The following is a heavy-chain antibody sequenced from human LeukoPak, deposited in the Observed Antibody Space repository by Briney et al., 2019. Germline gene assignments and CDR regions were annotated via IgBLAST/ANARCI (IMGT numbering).Heavy chain of an antibody. CDR2: MYYSGST. D-gene: IGHD1-26*01. CDR3: ARQGGGGRAFDI. J-gene: IGHJ3*02. CDR1: GGSISSSSYY. Sequence: SETLSLTCSVSGGSISSSSYYWGWIRQPPGKGLEWIGTMYYSGSTYYNPSLKSRVTISIDTSKNQFSLELSSVTATDTAIYYCARQGGGGRAFDIWGQGTMVTVSS. V-gene: IGHV4-39*01.